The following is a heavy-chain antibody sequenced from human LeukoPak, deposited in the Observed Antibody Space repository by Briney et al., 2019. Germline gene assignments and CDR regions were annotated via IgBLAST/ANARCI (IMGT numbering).Heavy chain of an antibody. J-gene: IGHJ4*02. V-gene: IGHV1-2*02. D-gene: IGHD6-19*01. CDR2: INPNSGGT. CDR3: ARAKWLAGFDY. CDR1: GYTFTGYY. Sequence: ASVKVSCKASGYTFTGYYMRWVRQAPRQGLEWMGWINPNSGGTNYAQKFQGRVTMTRDTSISTAYMELSRLRSDGTAVYYCARAKWLAGFDYWGQGTLVTVSS.